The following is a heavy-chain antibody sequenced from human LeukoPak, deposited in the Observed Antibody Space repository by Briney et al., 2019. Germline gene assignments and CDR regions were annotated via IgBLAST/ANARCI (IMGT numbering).Heavy chain of an antibody. CDR2: ISSSSSYI. CDR3: AKVKSAAGTRSYFDY. D-gene: IGHD6-13*01. CDR1: GFTFSSYW. J-gene: IGHJ4*02. V-gene: IGHV3-21*01. Sequence: PGGSLRLSCAASGFTFSSYWMSWVRQAPGKGLEWVSSISSSSSYIYYADSVKGRFTISRDNAKNSLYLQMNSLRAEDTAVYYCAKVKSAAGTRSYFDYWGQGTLVTVSS.